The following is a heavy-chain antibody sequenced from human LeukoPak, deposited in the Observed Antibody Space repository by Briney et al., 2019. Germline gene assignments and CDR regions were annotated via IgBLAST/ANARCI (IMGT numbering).Heavy chain of an antibody. CDR1: GYTFTSYY. D-gene: IGHD3-22*01. CDR3: ATDGRSYDSSAYYYFDY. J-gene: IGHJ4*02. CDR2: INPSDGST. Sequence: GASVKVSCKASGYTFTSYYMHWVRQAPGQGLEWMGIINPSDGSTTYAQKFQGRVTMTRDTSTSTVYMGLSSLRSEDTAAYYCATDGRSYDSSAYYYFDYWGQGTLVTVSS. V-gene: IGHV1-46*01.